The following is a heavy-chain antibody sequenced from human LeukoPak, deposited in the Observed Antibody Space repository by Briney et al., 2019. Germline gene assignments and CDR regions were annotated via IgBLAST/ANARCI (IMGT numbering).Heavy chain of an antibody. Sequence: PGGSLRLSCAASGFTFSSYAMSWVRQAPGKGLEWVSAISGSGGSTYYADSVKGRFTISRDNAKNSLYLQMNSLRAEDTAVYYCARDLRGVGRLGVYWGQGTLVTVSS. CDR1: GFTFSSYA. D-gene: IGHD3-16*01. CDR2: ISGSGGST. V-gene: IGHV3-23*01. J-gene: IGHJ4*02. CDR3: ARDLRGVGRLGVY.